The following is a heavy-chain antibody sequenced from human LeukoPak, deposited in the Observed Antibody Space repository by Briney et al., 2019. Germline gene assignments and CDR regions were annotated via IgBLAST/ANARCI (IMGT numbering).Heavy chain of an antibody. J-gene: IGHJ6*02. V-gene: IGHV1-2*02. CDR2: INPNSGGT. CDR3: ARDWWFGETYGMGV. CDR1: GYTFTGYY. D-gene: IGHD3-10*01. Sequence: GASVKVSCKASGYTFTGYYMHWVRQAPGQGLGWMGWINPNSGGTNYAQKFQGRVTMTRDTSISTAYMELSRLRSDDTAVYYCARDWWFGETYGMGVWGQGTTVTVSS.